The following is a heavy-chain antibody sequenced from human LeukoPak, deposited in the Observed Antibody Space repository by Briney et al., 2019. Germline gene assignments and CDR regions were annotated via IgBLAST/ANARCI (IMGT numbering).Heavy chain of an antibody. V-gene: IGHV1-18*01. Sequence: ASVKVSCKASGYSFLNYGIAWVRQAPGQGLEWMGWISAYNKNTNYAQKLQGRVTMTTDTSTRTAYMELRSLRSDDTAVYYCARDIPYDSSGYYYHYYYYMDVWGKGTTVTVSS. CDR1: GYSFLNYG. CDR2: ISAYNKNT. CDR3: ARDIPYDSSGYYYHYYYYMDV. J-gene: IGHJ6*03. D-gene: IGHD3-22*01.